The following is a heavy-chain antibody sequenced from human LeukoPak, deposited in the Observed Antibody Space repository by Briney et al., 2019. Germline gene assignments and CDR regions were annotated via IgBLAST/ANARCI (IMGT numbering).Heavy chain of an antibody. CDR2: ISYDGSNK. CDR1: GFTFSSYA. D-gene: IGHD1-7*01. J-gene: IGHJ4*02. CDR3: ARVAGITGTRRDDY. Sequence: GGSLRLSCAASGFTFSSYAMHWVRQAPGKGLEWVAVISYDGSNKYYADSVKGRFTISRDNSKNTLYLQMNSLRAEDTAVYYCARVAGITGTRRDDYWGQGTLVTVSS. V-gene: IGHV3-30-3*01.